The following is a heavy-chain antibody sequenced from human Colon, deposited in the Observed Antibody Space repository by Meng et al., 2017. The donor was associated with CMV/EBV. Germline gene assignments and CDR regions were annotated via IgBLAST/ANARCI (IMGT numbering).Heavy chain of an antibody. Sequence: QVQLQQSGPGLVKPSQTLTLTCAISGDSLSDDTVAWNWIRPSPSRGLEWLGRTYYRSKWGNDYALSVRSRLTINPDTAKNQFSLQLNSVTPEDTAVYYCARDRLWAFDIWGQVTMVTVSS. CDR3: ARDRLWAFDI. D-gene: IGHD3-16*01. CDR2: TYYRSKWGN. CDR1: GDSLSDDTVA. V-gene: IGHV6-1*01. J-gene: IGHJ3*02.